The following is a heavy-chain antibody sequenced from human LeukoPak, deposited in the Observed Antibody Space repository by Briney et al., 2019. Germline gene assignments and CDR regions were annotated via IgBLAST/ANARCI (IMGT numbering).Heavy chain of an antibody. CDR1: GGSISSGGYS. CDR3: ARHQSTPTTSDYYYYGMDV. J-gene: IGHJ6*02. D-gene: IGHD4-17*01. V-gene: IGHV4-61*08. CDR2: IYYSGST. Sequence: SETLSLTCAVSGGSISSGGYSWSWIRQPPGKGLEWIGYIYYSGSTNYNPSLKSRVTISVDTSKNQFSLKLSSVTAADTAVYYCARHQSTPTTSDYYYYGMDVWGQGTTVTVSS.